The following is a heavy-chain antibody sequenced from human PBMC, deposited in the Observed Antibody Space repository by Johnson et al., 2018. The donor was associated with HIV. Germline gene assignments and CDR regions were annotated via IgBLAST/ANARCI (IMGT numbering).Heavy chain of an antibody. CDR2: ISYDGHNE. V-gene: IGHV3-30*04. CDR1: EFIFSSYS. J-gene: IGHJ3*02. CDR3: VLTESRFLEWLFRAFDI. D-gene: IGHD3-3*01. Sequence: QEQLVESGGGVVQPGGSLRLSCAASEFIFSSYSMHWVRQAPGKGLEWVAVISYDGHNEYYADSVEGRFTVSRDNTKNTRYLQMNSLRADDTAIYYCVLTESRFLEWLFRAFDIWGQGTMVTVSS.